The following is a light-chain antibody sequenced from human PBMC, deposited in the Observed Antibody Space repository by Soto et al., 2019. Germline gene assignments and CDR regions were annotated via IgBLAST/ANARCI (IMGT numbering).Light chain of an antibody. V-gene: IGKV3-15*01. J-gene: IGKJ1*01. CDR3: QQYEHLKT. Sequence: EIVMTQSPATLSVSPGERDTLSCRASQSVSSKLAWYQQKPGQAPRLLIYGASTRATGIPARFSGSGSGTEFILTISSLQSEDSAVYYCQQYEHLKTFGQGTKV. CDR1: QSVSSK. CDR2: GAS.